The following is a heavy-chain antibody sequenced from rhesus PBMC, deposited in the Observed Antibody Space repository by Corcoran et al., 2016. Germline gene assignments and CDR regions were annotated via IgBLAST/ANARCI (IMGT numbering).Heavy chain of an antibody. D-gene: IGHD4-4*01. V-gene: IGHV4S10*01. J-gene: IGHJ4*01. Sequence: QVQLQESGPGVVKPSETLSLTCAVSGGSISDSYRWSWIRQPPGKGLEWIGYIYGSSTSTNYNPSLKCRFTISKDTSNNQFSLKLSSVTAADTAVYYCARDHFMVATGIDYWGQGVLVTVSS. CDR2: IYGSSTST. CDR3: ARDHFMVATGIDY. CDR1: GGSISDSYR.